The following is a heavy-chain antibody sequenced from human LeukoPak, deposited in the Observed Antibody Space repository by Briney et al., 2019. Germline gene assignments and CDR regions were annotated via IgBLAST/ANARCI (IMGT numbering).Heavy chain of an antibody. CDR2: ISSSSSYI. Sequence: GGSLRLSCAASGFTFSSYSMNWVRQAPGKGLEWVSSISSSSSYIYYADSVKGRFTISRDNAKNSLYLQMNSLRAEDTAVYYCARDKAQWLVPIDYWGQGTLVTVSS. CDR3: ARDKAQWLVPIDY. CDR1: GFTFSSYS. J-gene: IGHJ4*02. D-gene: IGHD6-19*01. V-gene: IGHV3-21*04.